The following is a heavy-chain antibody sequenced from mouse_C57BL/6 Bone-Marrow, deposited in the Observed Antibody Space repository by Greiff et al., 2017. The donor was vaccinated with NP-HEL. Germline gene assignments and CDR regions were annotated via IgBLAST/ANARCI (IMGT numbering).Heavy chain of an antibody. J-gene: IGHJ1*03. CDR1: GYTFTSYW. D-gene: IGHD5-1*01. CDR3: ARSSTHWYFDV. CDR2: INPSSGYT. Sequence: VQLQQSGAELAKPGASVKLSCKASGYTFTSYWMHWVKQRPGQGLEWIGYINPSSGYTKYNQKFKDKATLTADKSSSTAYMQLISLTYEDSAVYYCARSSTHWYFDVWGTGTTVTVSS. V-gene: IGHV1-7*01.